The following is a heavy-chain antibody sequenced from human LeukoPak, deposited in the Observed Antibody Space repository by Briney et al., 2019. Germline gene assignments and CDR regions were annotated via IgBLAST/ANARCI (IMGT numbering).Heavy chain of an antibody. V-gene: IGHV4-4*02. CDR1: GGSLSSSIW. CDR3: ASRVVVVRRYYYYYGMDV. D-gene: IGHD2-2*01. J-gene: IGHJ6*04. Sequence: SWTLSLTRAVSGGSLSSSIWRSWVRQPPGQGLEWSGESYHSGRTNYNPSLKSRVTISVDESKNKFPLKLRLVTAADTAVDYYASRVVVVRRYYYYYGMDVWGRGTMVTVSS. CDR2: SYHSGRT.